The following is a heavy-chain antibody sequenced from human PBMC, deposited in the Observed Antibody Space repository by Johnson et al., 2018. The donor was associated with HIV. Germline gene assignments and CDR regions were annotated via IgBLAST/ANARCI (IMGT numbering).Heavy chain of an antibody. CDR2: INWNGGST. D-gene: IGHD1-26*01. V-gene: IGHV3-20*04. Sequence: MQLVESGRGLVQPGGSLRLSCAASGFTFDNFAMSWVRQAPGKGLEWVSGINWNGGSTSYADSVKGRFTISRDNAKTSLYLQVNSLGAEDTALYYCAREVSLRVGATLPPSYAFDIWGQGTLVSVSS. CDR1: GFTFDNFA. CDR3: AREVSLRVGATLPPSYAFDI. J-gene: IGHJ3*02.